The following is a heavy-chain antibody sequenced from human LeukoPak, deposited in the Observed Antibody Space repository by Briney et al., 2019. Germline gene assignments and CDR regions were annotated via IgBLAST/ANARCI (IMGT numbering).Heavy chain of an antibody. J-gene: IGHJ4*02. D-gene: IGHD5-18*01. CDR3: ARIKYSYGYAFDY. Sequence: SETLSLTCTVSGGSISSYYWSWIRQPPGKGLEWIGDIYYSGNTKYKPSLKSRVTISVDTAKNQFSLKVTSVTAADTAVYYCARIKYSYGYAFDYWGQGTLVTVSS. CDR1: GGSISSYY. CDR2: IYYSGNT. V-gene: IGHV4-59*08.